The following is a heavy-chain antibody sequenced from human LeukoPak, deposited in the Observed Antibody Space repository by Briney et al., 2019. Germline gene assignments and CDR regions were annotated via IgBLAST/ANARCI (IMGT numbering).Heavy chain of an antibody. CDR3: AIERRNYLIYFDC. D-gene: IGHD5-24*01. Sequence: EGSLTLSCAASGFTFSSYWMNWVRQAPGKGLEWVAKIKQDGSEKYYVDSVKGRFTISRDNAKNSLYLQVNSLRAEDTAVYYCAIERRNYLIYFDCWGQGTLVTVSS. CDR1: GFTFSSYW. CDR2: IKQDGSEK. J-gene: IGHJ4*02. V-gene: IGHV3-7*05.